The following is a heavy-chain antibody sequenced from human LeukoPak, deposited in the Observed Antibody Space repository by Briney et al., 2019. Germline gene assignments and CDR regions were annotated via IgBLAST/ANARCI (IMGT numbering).Heavy chain of an antibody. CDR1: GGSISGFY. J-gene: IGHJ3*02. Sequence: SETLSLTCTVSGGSISGFYWNWIRQPPGKGLEWIGYVYYSGNTNYNPSLKSRVTISLDTSKNQFSLKLRSVTAADTAVYYCARDTRDVFDIWGQGTMVTVSS. V-gene: IGHV4-59*01. CDR2: VYYSGNT. CDR3: ARDTRDVFDI.